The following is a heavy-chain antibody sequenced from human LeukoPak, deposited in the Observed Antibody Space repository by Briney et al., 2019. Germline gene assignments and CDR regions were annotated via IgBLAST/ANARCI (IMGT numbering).Heavy chain of an antibody. J-gene: IGHJ4*02. CDR1: GFTFSSYA. D-gene: IGHD1-1*01. CDR2: ISGSGGST. Sequence: GGSLRLSCAASGFTFSSYAMSWVRQAPGKGLEWVSAISGSGGSTYYADSVRGRFTISRDSSKNTLYLQMNSLRAEDTAIYYCSRLTGTTRGTFDYWGQGTLVTVSS. V-gene: IGHV3-23*01. CDR3: SRLTGTTRGTFDY.